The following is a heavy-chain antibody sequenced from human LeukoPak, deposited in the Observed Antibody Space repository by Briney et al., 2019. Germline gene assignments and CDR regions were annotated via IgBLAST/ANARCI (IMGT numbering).Heavy chain of an antibody. D-gene: IGHD3-10*01. CDR2: VSGSGGTT. J-gene: IGHJ4*02. CDR1: GFTFSSYA. CDR3: AKVAVFWFYGSGSYFGY. Sequence: GGSLRLSCAASGFTFSSYAMSWVRQAPGKGLDWVSAVSGSGGTTFYADSVKGRFTISRDNSKNTVYLEMDSLRDEDTAVYYCAKVAVFWFYGSGSYFGYWGQGSLVTVSS. V-gene: IGHV3-23*01.